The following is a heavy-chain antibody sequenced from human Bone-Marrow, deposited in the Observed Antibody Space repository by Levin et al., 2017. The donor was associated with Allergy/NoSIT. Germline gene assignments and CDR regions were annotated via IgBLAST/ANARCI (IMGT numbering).Heavy chain of an antibody. CDR3: ARAPPTVGLDY. Sequence: GGSLRLSCVASGFRFDSYTLHWVRQAPGKGLEWISVIAKDGGNRYYADSVKGRFTISRDNSKNTLYLQMNTLRADDTAVYYCARAPPTVGLDYWGQGTLVTVSS. D-gene: IGHD4-11*01. V-gene: IGHV3-30-3*01. J-gene: IGHJ4*02. CDR1: GFRFDSYT. CDR2: IAKDGGNR.